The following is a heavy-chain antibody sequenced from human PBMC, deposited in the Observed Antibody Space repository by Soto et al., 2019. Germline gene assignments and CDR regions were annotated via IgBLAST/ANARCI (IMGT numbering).Heavy chain of an antibody. CDR3: ARDRVVVVPAAIDHYYYGMDV. CDR1: GFTFSSYS. V-gene: IGHV3-48*01. J-gene: IGHJ6*02. Sequence: EVQLVESGGGLVQPGGSLRLSCAASGFTFSSYSMNWVREAPGKGLEWVSYISSSSSTIYYADSVKGRFTISRDNAKNSLYLQMNSLRAEDTAVYYCARDRVVVVPAAIDHYYYGMDVWGQGTTVTVSS. CDR2: ISSSSSTI. D-gene: IGHD2-2*01.